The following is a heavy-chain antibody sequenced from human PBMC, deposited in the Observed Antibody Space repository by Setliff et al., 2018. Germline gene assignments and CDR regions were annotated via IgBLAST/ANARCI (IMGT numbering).Heavy chain of an antibody. Sequence: GASVKVSCKASGYTFTSYGISWVRQAPGQGLEWMGWISAYNGNTNYAQKLQGRVTMTTDTSTSTAYMELRSLRSDDTAVYYCARDRSGAGDYYDSSGYYDYWGRGTLVTVSS. J-gene: IGHJ4*02. CDR2: ISAYNGNT. V-gene: IGHV1-18*01. D-gene: IGHD3-22*01. CDR3: ARDRSGAGDYYDSSGYYDY. CDR1: GYTFTSYG.